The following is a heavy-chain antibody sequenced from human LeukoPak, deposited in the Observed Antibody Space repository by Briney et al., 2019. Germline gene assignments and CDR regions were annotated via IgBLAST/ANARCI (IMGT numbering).Heavy chain of an antibody. V-gene: IGHV3-9*03. J-gene: IGHJ4*02. CDR3: AKSVSTLHYFDY. CDR2: ISWNSGST. Sequence: GGSLRLSCAASGFTFDDYAMHWVRQAPGKGLEWVSGISWNSGSTGYADSVKGRFTISRDNAKNSLYLQMNSLRAEDMALYYCAKSVSTLHYFDYWGQGTLVTVSS. CDR1: GFTFDDYA. D-gene: IGHD5/OR15-5a*01.